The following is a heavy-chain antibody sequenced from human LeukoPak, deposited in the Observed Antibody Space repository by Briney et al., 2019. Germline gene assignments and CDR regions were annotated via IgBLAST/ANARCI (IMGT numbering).Heavy chain of an antibody. J-gene: IGHJ6*04. CDR2: INHSGST. D-gene: IGHD3-10*01. CDR3: ARAPVPDYYGSGGYYKRGYYYYGMDV. Sequence: SETLSLTCAVYGGSFSGYYWSWIRQPPGKGLEWIGEINHSGSTNYNPSLKSRVTISVDTSKNQFSLKLSSVTAADTAVYYCARAPVPDYYGSGGYYKRGYYYYGMDVWGKGTTVTVSS. V-gene: IGHV4-34*01. CDR1: GGSFSGYY.